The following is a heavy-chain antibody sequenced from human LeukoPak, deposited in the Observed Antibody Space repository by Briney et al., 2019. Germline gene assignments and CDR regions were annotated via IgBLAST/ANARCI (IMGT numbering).Heavy chain of an antibody. J-gene: IGHJ4*02. Sequence: GVSLRLLCAASGFPFYRYSINCVRQARGRGLEGVSYFSSWGSAILCVDSVKGRFPVYRDNAKHSLSVQMNTARAEDTCVFYFSRSGSGIYYVDSVKARFTVPREHAKNSLFLKMHSPKAEDTAVYYCVRVKGNYFDYWGQGALVTVSS. CDR1: GFPFYRYS. CDR2: FSSWGSAI. V-gene: IGHV3-48*01. D-gene: IGHD1-26*01. CDR3: SRSGSGIYYVDSVKARFTVPREHAKNSLFLKMHSPKAEDTAVYYCVRVKGNYFDY.